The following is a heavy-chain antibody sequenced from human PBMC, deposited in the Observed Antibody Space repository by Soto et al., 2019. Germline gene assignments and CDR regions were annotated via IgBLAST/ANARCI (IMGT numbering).Heavy chain of an antibody. CDR2: MSGSGGST. V-gene: IGHV3-23*01. Sequence: GGALRLSFAAPRFTFRSHAMRWVRQAPGKGLEWVSAMSGSGGSTYYADSVKGRFTISRDNSKNTLYAQMKSLRAEETAVYYCLRDLYGDYGALDTWGQGTMVTVS. CDR1: RFTFRSHA. D-gene: IGHD4-17*01. CDR3: LRDLYGDYGALDT. J-gene: IGHJ3*02.